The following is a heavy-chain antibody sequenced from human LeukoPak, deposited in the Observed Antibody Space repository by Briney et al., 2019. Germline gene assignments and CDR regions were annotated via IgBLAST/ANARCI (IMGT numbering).Heavy chain of an antibody. V-gene: IGHV4-61*02. J-gene: IGHJ4*02. CDR3: ARGRFGELRNFDY. CDR2: IYTSGST. Sequence: SETLSLTCTVSGGSISSGSYYWSWIRQPAGKGLEWIGRIYTSGSTNYNPSLKSRVTISVDTSKNQFSLKLSSVTAADTAVYHCARGRFGELRNFDYWGQGTLVTVSS. CDR1: GGSISSGSYY. D-gene: IGHD3-10*01.